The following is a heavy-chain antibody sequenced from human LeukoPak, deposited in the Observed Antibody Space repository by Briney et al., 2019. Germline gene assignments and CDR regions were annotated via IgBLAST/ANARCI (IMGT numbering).Heavy chain of an antibody. D-gene: IGHD3-10*01. CDR3: ARGPTMVRGVRTKWFDP. J-gene: IGHJ5*02. CDR1: GGSINSYY. Sequence: PSETLSLTCTVSGGSINSYYWSWFRQPPGKGLEWIGYIYYSRNTNYNPSLKSRVTISVDTSKNQFSLNLNSVTAADTAVYYCARGPTMVRGVRTKWFDPWGQGTLVTVSS. V-gene: IGHV4-59*01. CDR2: IYYSRNT.